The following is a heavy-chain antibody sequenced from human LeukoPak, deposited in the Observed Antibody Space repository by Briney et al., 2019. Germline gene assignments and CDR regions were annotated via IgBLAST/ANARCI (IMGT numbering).Heavy chain of an antibody. D-gene: IGHD5-24*01. CDR1: SGSFGSYY. CDR3: ARQRDGYNYLDY. V-gene: IGHV4-39*01. J-gene: IGHJ4*02. CDR2: IYYSGST. Sequence: SETLSLTCTVSSGSFGSYYWGWIRQPPGRGLEWIGSIYYSGSTYYNPSLTSRVTISVDTSKNQFSLKLSSVTAADTAVYYCARQRDGYNYLDYWGQGTLVTVSS.